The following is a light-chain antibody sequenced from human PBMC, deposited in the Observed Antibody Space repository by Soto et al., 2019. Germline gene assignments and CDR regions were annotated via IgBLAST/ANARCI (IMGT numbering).Light chain of an antibody. CDR3: QEHNNWPLT. Sequence: EIVMTQSPSTLSVSPGERATLSCRASQSVSSYLAWYQQKPGQAPRLLIYGASTRATGIPDRFGGSGSGTEFTLTISSLQSEGFAVYYCQEHNNWPLTFGGGTKVEIK. CDR2: GAS. J-gene: IGKJ4*01. CDR1: QSVSSY. V-gene: IGKV3-15*01.